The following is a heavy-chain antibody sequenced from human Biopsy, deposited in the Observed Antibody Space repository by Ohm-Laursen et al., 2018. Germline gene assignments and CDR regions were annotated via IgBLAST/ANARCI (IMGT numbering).Heavy chain of an antibody. CDR2: ISASGNHI. J-gene: IGHJ4*02. Sequence: SLRLSCAASGFTFFVFSMNWFRQGPGKGLEWVSSISASGNHIYYTDSVKGRFTVSRDNGKNSVYLQMNSLRVEDTAVYYCARDGEAKYCKHGVCPSDFWGQGTLVTVSS. D-gene: IGHD2/OR15-2a*01. CDR3: ARDGEAKYCKHGVCPSDF. V-gene: IGHV3-21*01. CDR1: GFTFFVFS.